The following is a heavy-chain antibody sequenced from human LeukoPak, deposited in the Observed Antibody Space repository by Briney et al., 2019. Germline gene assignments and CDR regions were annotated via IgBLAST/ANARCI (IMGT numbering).Heavy chain of an antibody. Sequence: GASVKVSCKASGGTFSSYAISWVRQAPGQGLEWMGGIIPIFGTANYAQEFQGRVTITADKSTSTAYMELSSLRSEDTAVYYCARGSVTTFLGYFDYWGQGTLVTVSS. CDR2: IIPIFGTA. V-gene: IGHV1-69*06. CDR3: ARGSVTTFLGYFDY. D-gene: IGHD4-17*01. J-gene: IGHJ4*02. CDR1: GGTFSSYA.